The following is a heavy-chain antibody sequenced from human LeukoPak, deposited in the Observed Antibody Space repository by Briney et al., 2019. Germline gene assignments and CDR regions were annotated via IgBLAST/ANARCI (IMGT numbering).Heavy chain of an antibody. CDR3: ARMSPPYCSGGSCYSGDYYYYGMDV. V-gene: IGHV3-30-3*01. J-gene: IGHJ6*02. D-gene: IGHD2-15*01. CDR2: ISYDGSNE. Sequence: GRSLRLSCAASGFTFSSYAMHWVRQAPGKGLEWVAVISYDGSNEYYADSVKGRFTISRDNSKNTLYLQMNSLRAEDTAVYYCARMSPPYCSGGSCYSGDYYYYGMDVWGQGTTVTVSS. CDR1: GFTFSSYA.